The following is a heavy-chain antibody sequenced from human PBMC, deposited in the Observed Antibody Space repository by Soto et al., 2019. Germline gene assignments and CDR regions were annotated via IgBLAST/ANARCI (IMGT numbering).Heavy chain of an antibody. CDR2: IIPIFGTA. CDR1: GGTFSIYA. D-gene: IGHD3-22*01. J-gene: IGHJ4*02. Sequence: SLKVSCKASGGTFSIYAISWVRQAPGQGLEWMGGIIPIFGTANYAQKFQGRVTITADESTSTAYMELSSLRSEDTAVYYCARLNYYDSSGYPPLYFDYWGQGTLVTVSS. V-gene: IGHV1-69*13. CDR3: ARLNYYDSSGYPPLYFDY.